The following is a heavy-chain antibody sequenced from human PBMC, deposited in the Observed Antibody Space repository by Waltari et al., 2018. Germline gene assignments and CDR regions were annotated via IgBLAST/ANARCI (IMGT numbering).Heavy chain of an antibody. V-gene: IGHV4-34*01. D-gene: IGHD3-22*01. Sequence: QVQLQQWGAGLLKPSETLSLTCAVYGGSFSGYYWSWIRRPPGKGLEWIGEINHSGSTNYNPSLKSRVTISVDTSKNQFSLKLSSVTAADTAVYYCARGYYYDSSGYRNWFDPWGQGTLVTVSS. CDR3: ARGYYYDSSGYRNWFDP. CDR1: GGSFSGYY. J-gene: IGHJ5*02. CDR2: INHSGST.